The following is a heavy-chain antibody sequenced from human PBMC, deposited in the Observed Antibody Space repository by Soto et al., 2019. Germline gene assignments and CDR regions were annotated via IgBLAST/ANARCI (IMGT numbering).Heavy chain of an antibody. CDR1: GFTFSSYA. CDR3: ARESRFLEWLSLNWFDP. J-gene: IGHJ5*02. V-gene: IGHV3-30-3*01. D-gene: IGHD3-3*01. CDR2: ISYDGSNK. Sequence: GGSLRLSFAASGFTFSSYAMHWVRQAPGKGLEWVAVISYDGSNKYYADSVKGRFTISRDNSKNTLYLQMNSLRAEDTAVYYCARESRFLEWLSLNWFDPWGQGILVTVSS.